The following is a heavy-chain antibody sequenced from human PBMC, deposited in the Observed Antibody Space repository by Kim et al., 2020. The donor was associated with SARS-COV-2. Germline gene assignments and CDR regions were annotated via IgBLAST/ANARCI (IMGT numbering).Heavy chain of an antibody. Sequence: ASVKVSCKASGYTFTSYYIHWVRQAPGQGLEWMGIINPSGGSTSYAQKFQGRVIMTRDTSTSTVYMELSSLRSEDTAIYYCARKYNRSYHFDYWGQGTLVTVSS. J-gene: IGHJ4*02. CDR2: INPSGGST. D-gene: IGHD1-26*01. V-gene: IGHV1-46*01. CDR1: GYTFTSYY. CDR3: ARKYNRSYHFDY.